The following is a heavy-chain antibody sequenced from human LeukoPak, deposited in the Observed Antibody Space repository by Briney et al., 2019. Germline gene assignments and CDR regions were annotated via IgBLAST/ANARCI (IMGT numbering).Heavy chain of an antibody. D-gene: IGHD6-6*01. CDR2: IYHSGST. V-gene: IGHV4-30-2*01. J-gene: IGHJ6*03. Sequence: SETLSLTSTVSGGSISSGGYYWSWIRQPPGKGLEWIGYIYHSGSTYYNPSLKSRVTISVDRSKNQFSLKLSSVTAADTAVYYCARGDSSSSSYYYYYMDVWGKGTTVTVSS. CDR3: ARGDSSSSSYYYYYMDV. CDR1: GGSISSGGYY.